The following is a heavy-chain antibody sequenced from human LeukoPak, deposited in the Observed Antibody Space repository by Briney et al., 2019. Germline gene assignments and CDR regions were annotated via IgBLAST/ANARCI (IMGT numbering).Heavy chain of an antibody. CDR1: GGSISSSSYY. Sequence: SETLSLTCTVSGGSISSSSYYWGWIRQPPGKGLEWIGSIYYSGSTYYNPSLKSRVTISVDTPKNQFSLKLSSVTAADTAVYYCARTLDTALPFDYWGQGTLVTVSS. CDR2: IYYSGST. D-gene: IGHD5-18*01. V-gene: IGHV4-39*07. CDR3: ARTLDTALPFDY. J-gene: IGHJ4*02.